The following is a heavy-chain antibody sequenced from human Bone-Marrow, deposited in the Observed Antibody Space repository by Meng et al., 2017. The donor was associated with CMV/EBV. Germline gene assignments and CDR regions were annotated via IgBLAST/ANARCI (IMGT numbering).Heavy chain of an antibody. CDR1: GGSFGSFY. CDR2: IYYTGTT. J-gene: IGHJ1*01. D-gene: IGHD2-2*01. CDR3: ATSGFGFCSTTSCLGH. V-gene: IGHV4-59*01. Sequence: SETLSLTCTVSGGSFGSFYGNWFRQPPGKGLEWIGYIYYTGTTVSNPSLRSRVTISIDTSRNQFFLQLNYVTAADSAVYFCATSGFGFCSTTSCLGHWGQGTLVTVS.